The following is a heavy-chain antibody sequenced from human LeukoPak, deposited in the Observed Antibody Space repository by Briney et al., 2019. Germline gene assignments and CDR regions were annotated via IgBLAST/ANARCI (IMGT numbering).Heavy chain of an antibody. Sequence: PAETVSLTCTVSGGSISSYYWSWIRQPPGKGLEWIGYIYYSGSTNYNASLKSRVTISVDTSKNQFSLKLSSVTAADTAVYYCARDGDFGYAFDIWGQGTLVTVSS. J-gene: IGHJ3*02. D-gene: IGHD2-21*02. CDR3: ARDGDFGYAFDI. CDR2: IYYSGST. CDR1: GGSISSYY. V-gene: IGHV4-59*01.